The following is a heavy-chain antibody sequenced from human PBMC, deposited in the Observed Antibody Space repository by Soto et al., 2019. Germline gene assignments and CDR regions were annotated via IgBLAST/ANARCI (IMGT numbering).Heavy chain of an antibody. CDR3: ARHNSGTFAFDY. Sequence: GGSPRLSCAASGFTFRIYWMTWVRQAPGKGLEXVAHIXXDXSXXXYXXXXKGRFTISRDNGKNSLFLQMNSLRAEDTAVYYCARHNSGTFAFDYWGQGSLVTVSS. CDR2: IXXDXSXX. J-gene: IGHJ4*02. CDR1: GFTFRIYW. D-gene: IGHD1-26*01. V-gene: IGHV3-7*01.